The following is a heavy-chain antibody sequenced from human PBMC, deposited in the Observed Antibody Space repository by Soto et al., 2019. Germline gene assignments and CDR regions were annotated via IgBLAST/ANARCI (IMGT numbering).Heavy chain of an antibody. Sequence: QVVLLQSGTEVKRPGSSVKVSCKASGVPFNSYGFAWVRQAPGRGLERVGGINPASQLRNYEQSLQGRVTITAETSTITAYMELSGLTSEVTAVYYCARMKLASLDHWGQGTLVTVSS. CDR2: INPASQLR. V-gene: IGHV1-69*17. CDR1: GVPFNSYG. CDR3: ARMKLASLDH. J-gene: IGHJ4*02.